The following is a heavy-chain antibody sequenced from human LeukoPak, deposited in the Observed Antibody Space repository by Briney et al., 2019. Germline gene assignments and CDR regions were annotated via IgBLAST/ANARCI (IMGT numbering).Heavy chain of an antibody. J-gene: IGHJ4*02. D-gene: IGHD3-22*01. V-gene: IGHV4-39*01. CDR1: GGSISSSSYY. Sequence: SETLSLTCTVSGGSISSSSYYWGWIRQPPGKGLEWIGSIYYSGSTYYNPSLKSRVTISVDTSKNQFSLKLSSVTAGDTAVYYCARLRREDSSGYPYYFDYWGQGTLVTVSS. CDR2: IYYSGST. CDR3: ARLRREDSSGYPYYFDY.